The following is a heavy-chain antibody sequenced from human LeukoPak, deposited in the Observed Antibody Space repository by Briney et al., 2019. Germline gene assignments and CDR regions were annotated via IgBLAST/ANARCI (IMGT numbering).Heavy chain of an antibody. CDR3: ARGFVVRGVSPIRPPLSGAFHI. CDR2: INPNSGGT. CDR1: GYTFTGYY. Sequence: ASVKVSCKASGYTFTGYYMHWVRQAPGQGLEWMGWINPNSGGTNYAQKFQGRVTMTRDTSISTAYMELSRLGSDDTAVYYCARGFVVRGVSPIRPPLSGAFHIWGQGTMVTVSS. J-gene: IGHJ3*02. V-gene: IGHV1-2*02. D-gene: IGHD3-10*01.